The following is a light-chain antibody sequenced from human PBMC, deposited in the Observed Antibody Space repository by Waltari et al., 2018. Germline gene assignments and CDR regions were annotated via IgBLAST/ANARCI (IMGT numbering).Light chain of an antibody. V-gene: IGKV3-20*01. J-gene: IGKJ1*01. CDR3: LQYGTSPRT. Sequence: EIVLTQSPGTLSLSPGEGATLSCRASQSIGNAYLAWYQQKPGQAPKLLIYATSSRATAIPDRFSGSGSGTDFTLTISKLEPEDFAVYYCLQYGTSPRTFGQGTKVDIK. CDR2: ATS. CDR1: QSIGNAY.